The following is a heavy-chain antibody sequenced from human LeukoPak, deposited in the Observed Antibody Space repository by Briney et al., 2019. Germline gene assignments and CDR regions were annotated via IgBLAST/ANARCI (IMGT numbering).Heavy chain of an antibody. V-gene: IGHV3-23*01. D-gene: IGHD3-16*01. Sequence: GGSLRLSCAASGITFSSYAMTWVRQAPGKGLEWVSIISGSGGKTYYADSVKGRFTISRDNSKKTLYLQMNSLRDEDTAIYYCARKSQGAGGWFDPWGQGTLVTVSS. CDR1: GITFSSYA. CDR2: ISGSGGKT. J-gene: IGHJ5*02. CDR3: ARKSQGAGGWFDP.